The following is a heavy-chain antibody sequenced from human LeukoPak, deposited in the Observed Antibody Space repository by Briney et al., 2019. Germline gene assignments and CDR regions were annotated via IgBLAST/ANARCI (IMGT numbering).Heavy chain of an antibody. V-gene: IGHV1-2*02. CDR1: GYTFTGYY. D-gene: IGHD3-16*02. J-gene: IGHJ4*02. CDR2: INPNSGGT. CDR3: ARDQIMITFGGVIVKMAH. Sequence: ASVKVSCKASGYTFTGYYMHWVRQAPGQGLEWMEWINPNSGGTNYAQKFQGRVTMTRDTSISTAYMELSRLRSDDTAVYYCARDQIMITFGGVIVKMAHWGQGTLVTVSS.